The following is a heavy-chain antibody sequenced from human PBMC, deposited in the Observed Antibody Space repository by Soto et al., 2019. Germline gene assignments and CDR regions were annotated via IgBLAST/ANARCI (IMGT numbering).Heavy chain of an antibody. CDR1: GGTFSSYA. Sequence: SVKVSCKASGGTFSSYAISWVRQAPGQGLEWMGGIIPIFGTANYAQKFQGRVTITADESTSTAYMELSSLRSEDTAVYYCAKEGDKAMEDYDSRGPSYYYGMDVWGQGTTVTVSS. V-gene: IGHV1-69*13. J-gene: IGHJ6*02. CDR3: AKEGDKAMEDYDSRGPSYYYGMDV. CDR2: IIPIFGTA. D-gene: IGHD3-22*01.